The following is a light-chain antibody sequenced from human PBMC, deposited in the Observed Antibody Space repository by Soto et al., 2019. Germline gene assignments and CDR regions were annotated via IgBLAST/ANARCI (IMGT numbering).Light chain of an antibody. Sequence: DIQMTQSPSTLSASVGDRVTITCRASQNINSWLAWYQQKPGKAPNLLIYKASTLESGVPSRFSGSGSGTEYTLTISCLQPDDFATYYCQQYNSYSLFTFGPGTKVDNK. CDR2: KAS. J-gene: IGKJ3*01. V-gene: IGKV1-5*03. CDR3: QQYNSYSLFT. CDR1: QNINSW.